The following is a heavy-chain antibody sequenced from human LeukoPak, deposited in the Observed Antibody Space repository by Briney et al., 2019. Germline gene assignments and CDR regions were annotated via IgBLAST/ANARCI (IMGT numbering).Heavy chain of an antibody. CDR3: ARDRGYSYGQMGNWFDP. J-gene: IGHJ5*02. CDR2: LNPNSGGT. Sequence: ASVKVSCKASGYTFTGYYMHWVRPAPGQGLEWMGWLNPNSGGTNYAQNFQGRVTMTRDTSISTAYMELSRLRSDDTAVYYCARDRGYSYGQMGNWFDPWGQGTLVTVSS. D-gene: IGHD5-18*01. CDR1: GYTFTGYY. V-gene: IGHV1-2*02.